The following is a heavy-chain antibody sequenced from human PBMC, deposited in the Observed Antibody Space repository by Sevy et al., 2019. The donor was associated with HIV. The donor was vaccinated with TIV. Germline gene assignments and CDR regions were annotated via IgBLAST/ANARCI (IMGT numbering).Heavy chain of an antibody. D-gene: IGHD3-10*01. CDR3: ARLESTYYYGLYYYYGMDV. J-gene: IGHJ6*02. CDR1: GGSISSSSYY. V-gene: IGHV4-39*01. CDR2: IYYSGST. Sequence: GSLRLSCTVSGGSISSSSYYWGWIRQPPGKGLEWIGSIYYSGSTYYNPSLKSRVTISVDTSKNQFSLKLSSVTAADTAVYYCARLESTYYYGLYYYYGMDVWGQGTTVTVSS.